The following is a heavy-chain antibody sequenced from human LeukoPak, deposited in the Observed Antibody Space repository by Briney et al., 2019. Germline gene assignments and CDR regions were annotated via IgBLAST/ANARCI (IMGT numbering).Heavy chain of an antibody. J-gene: IGHJ3*02. CDR3: ARVRWLQLADDAFDI. Sequence: GRSLRLSCAASGFTFSSYAMHWVRRAPGKGLECVAVISYDGSNKYYADSVKGRFTISRDNSKNTLYLQMDSLRAEDTAVYYCARVRWLQLADDAFDIWGQGTMVTVSS. CDR2: ISYDGSNK. D-gene: IGHD5-24*01. V-gene: IGHV3-30-3*01. CDR1: GFTFSSYA.